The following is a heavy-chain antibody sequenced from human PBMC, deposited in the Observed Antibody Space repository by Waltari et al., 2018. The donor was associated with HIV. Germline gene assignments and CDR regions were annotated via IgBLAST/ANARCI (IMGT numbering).Heavy chain of an antibody. V-gene: IGHV3-23*01. CDR2: IFGGGGVS. J-gene: IGHJ3*02. CDR1: GFTFSNYR. Sequence: EVQLLESGGGLVQAGGSLRLSCAASGFTFSNYRMAWVRQAPGKGLEYVSAIFGGGGVSYYADSVKGRFTVSRDNSKNTLYLQMNSLRAEDTAIYYCAKENGGNWDAFDIWGQGTMVTVSS. CDR3: AKENGGNWDAFDI. D-gene: IGHD2-15*01.